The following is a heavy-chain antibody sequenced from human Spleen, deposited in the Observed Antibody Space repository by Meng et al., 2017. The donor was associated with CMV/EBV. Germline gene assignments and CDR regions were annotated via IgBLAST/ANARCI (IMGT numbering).Heavy chain of an antibody. J-gene: IGHJ4*02. CDR1: DYSISSGYY. D-gene: IGHD4-17*01. V-gene: IGHV4-38-2*02. Sequence: SETLSLTCTVSDYSISSGYYWGWIRQPPGKGLEWIGSIYQSGSTYYNPSLKSRVTISVDTSKNQVSLKLSSVTAADTAVYYCARDNYHDYGNDYWGQGTLVTVSS. CDR3: ARDNYHDYGNDY. CDR2: IYQSGST.